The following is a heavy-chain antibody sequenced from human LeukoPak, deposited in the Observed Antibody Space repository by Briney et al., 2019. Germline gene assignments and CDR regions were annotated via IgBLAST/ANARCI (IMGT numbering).Heavy chain of an antibody. D-gene: IGHD3-22*01. V-gene: IGHV1-69*04. J-gene: IGHJ4*02. CDR1: GGTFSSYA. Sequence: SVKVACKASGGTFSSYAISWVRQAPGQGLEWMGRIIPILGIANYAQKFQGRVTITADKSTSTAYMELSSLRSEDTAVYYCARARGTYYYDSSGYYALDYWGQGTLVTVSS. CDR2: IIPILGIA. CDR3: ARARGTYYYDSSGYYALDY.